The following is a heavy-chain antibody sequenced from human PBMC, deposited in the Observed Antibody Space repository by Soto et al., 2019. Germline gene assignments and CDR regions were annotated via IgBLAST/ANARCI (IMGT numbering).Heavy chain of an antibody. CDR2: IFSDGSNK. CDR3: AKTPYEELLPFDS. Sequence: PGGSLRLSCAASGFTFSSSVMHWVRQAPGKGLEWVAIIFSDGSNKYYADSVRGRFTISRDNSKNTLYLQMNSLRAEGTALYYCAKTPYEELLPFDSWGLGTLVTVSS. J-gene: IGHJ4*02. D-gene: IGHD2-15*01. V-gene: IGHV3-30*18. CDR1: GFTFSSSV.